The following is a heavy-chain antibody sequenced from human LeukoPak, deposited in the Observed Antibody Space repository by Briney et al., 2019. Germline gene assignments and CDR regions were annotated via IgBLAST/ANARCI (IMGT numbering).Heavy chain of an antibody. CDR1: GGSISSGGYD. V-gene: IGHV4-31*03. Sequence: PSETLSLTCTVSGGSISSGGYDWSWIRQHPGKGLEWIGYIYHSGSTYYNPSLKSRVTISVDTSKNQFSLKLSSVTAADTAVYYCARGRSSYGLDPWGQGTLVTVSS. J-gene: IGHJ5*02. CDR3: ARGRSSYGLDP. D-gene: IGHD1-26*01. CDR2: IYHSGST.